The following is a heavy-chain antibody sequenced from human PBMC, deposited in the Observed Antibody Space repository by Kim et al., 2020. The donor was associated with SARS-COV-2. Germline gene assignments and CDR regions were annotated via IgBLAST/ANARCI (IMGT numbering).Heavy chain of an antibody. Sequence: ADSVKGRFTISRDNAKNSLYRQMNSLRAEDTAVYYCARQYYYDSSGYYAYWGQGTLVTVSS. V-gene: IGHV3-11*06. D-gene: IGHD3-22*01. CDR3: ARQYYYDSSGYYAY. J-gene: IGHJ4*02.